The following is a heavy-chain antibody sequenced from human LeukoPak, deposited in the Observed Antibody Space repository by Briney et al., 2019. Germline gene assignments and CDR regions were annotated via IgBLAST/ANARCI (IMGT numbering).Heavy chain of an antibody. CDR2: IYYTGST. Sequence: SETLSLTCSVSGGSISSYYWSWVRQPPGKGLEWIGNIYYTGSTNYNPTLKSRVIISIDTSKNQFSLRLSSVTAADTAVYYCAALGDYAVFGLDYWGQGTLVTVSS. V-gene: IGHV4-59*08. D-gene: IGHD4-17*01. J-gene: IGHJ4*02. CDR3: AALGDYAVFGLDY. CDR1: GGSISSYY.